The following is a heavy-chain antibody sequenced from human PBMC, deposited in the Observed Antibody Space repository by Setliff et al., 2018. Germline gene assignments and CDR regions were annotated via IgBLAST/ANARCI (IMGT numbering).Heavy chain of an antibody. V-gene: IGHV3-7*03. CDR3: ARDSGLATDY. D-gene: IGHD6-19*01. CDR2: INQDGSEK. J-gene: IGHJ4*02. Sequence: PGGSLRLSCAASGFTSSRYWMSWVRQAPGKGLEWVANINQDGSEKYYVDSVKGRFTISRDNAKNSLYLQINTLRAEDTAVYYCARDSGLATDYWGQGTLVTVSS. CDR1: GFTSSRYW.